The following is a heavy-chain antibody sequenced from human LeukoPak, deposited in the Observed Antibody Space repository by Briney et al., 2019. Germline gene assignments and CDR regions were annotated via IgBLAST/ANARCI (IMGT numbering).Heavy chain of an antibody. Sequence: GGSLRLSCAASGFTFSSYAMSWVRQAPGKGLEWVSAISGSGGSTYYADSVKGRFTISRDDSKNMLYLQMNSLRVEDTAVYYCAKEGYYYYYYMDVWGKGTTVTVSS. CDR1: GFTFSSYA. V-gene: IGHV3-23*01. CDR3: AKEGYYYYYYMDV. J-gene: IGHJ6*03. CDR2: ISGSGGST.